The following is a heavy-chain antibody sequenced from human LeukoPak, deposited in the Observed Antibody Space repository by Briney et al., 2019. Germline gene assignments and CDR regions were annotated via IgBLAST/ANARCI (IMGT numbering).Heavy chain of an antibody. CDR3: AREASSSGWHAMRGFDF. CDR2: INSDGSST. J-gene: IGHJ3*01. D-gene: IGHD6-19*01. V-gene: IGHV3-74*01. Sequence: GGSLRLSCAASGFTFSSYWMHWVRRAPGKGLVWVSRINSDGSSTSYADSVKGRFTISRDNAKNSLYLQMNSLTAEDTAVYYCAREASSSGWHAMRGFDFWGQGTMVTVSS. CDR1: GFTFSSYW.